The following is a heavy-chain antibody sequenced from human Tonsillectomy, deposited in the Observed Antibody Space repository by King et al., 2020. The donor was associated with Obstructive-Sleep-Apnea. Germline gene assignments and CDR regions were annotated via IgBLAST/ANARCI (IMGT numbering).Heavy chain of an antibody. Sequence: GQLVQSGAEVKKPGASVKVSCKASGYTFTDYYMHWVRQAPGQGLEWMGWINPNSGGTNYAQKFQGWVTMTRDTSISTAYMELSRLRSDATAVYYCAREGATYYDFWSGYSRFDYWGQGTLVTVSS. CDR2: INPNSGGT. V-gene: IGHV1-2*04. J-gene: IGHJ4*02. CDR3: AREGATYYDFWSGYSRFDY. CDR1: GYTFTDYY. D-gene: IGHD3-3*01.